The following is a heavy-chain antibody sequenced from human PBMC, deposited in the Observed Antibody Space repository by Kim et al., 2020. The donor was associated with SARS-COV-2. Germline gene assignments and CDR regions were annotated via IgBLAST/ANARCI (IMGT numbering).Heavy chain of an antibody. CDR3: ARGSELRAVAASRVYCYYGMDV. CDR1: GFTFSSYW. Sequence: GGSLRLSCAASGFTFSSYWMSWVRQAPGKGLEWVANIKQDGSEKYYVDSVKGRFTISRDNAKNSLYLQMNSLRAEDTAVYYCARGSELRAVAASRVYCYYGMDVWGQGTTVTVSS. D-gene: IGHD6-19*01. V-gene: IGHV3-7*01. J-gene: IGHJ6*02. CDR2: IKQDGSEK.